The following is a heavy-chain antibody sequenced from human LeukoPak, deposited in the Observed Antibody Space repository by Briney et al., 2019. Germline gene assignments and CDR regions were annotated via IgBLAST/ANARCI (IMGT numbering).Heavy chain of an antibody. V-gene: IGHV3-30-3*01. CDR3: ARANRPFHPSGWYTDF. D-gene: IGHD6-19*01. Sequence: GGSLRLSCPASGFTISIYAIHWVRQAPGKGLEWVALISYDGSGQYYTESVKGRFTISRDNSKNTLYLQVNSLRVEDTAVYYCARANRPFHPSGWYTDFWGQGTLVTVSS. CDR2: ISYDGSGQ. CDR1: GFTISIYA. J-gene: IGHJ4*02.